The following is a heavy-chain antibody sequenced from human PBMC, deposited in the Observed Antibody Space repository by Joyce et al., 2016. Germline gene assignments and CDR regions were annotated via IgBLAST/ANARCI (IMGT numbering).Heavy chain of an antibody. CDR3: AKGDSSGYYYNYYFDY. Sequence: EVQLLESGGGLVQPGGSLTLSCAVSGFTFSSYAMSWVPQAPGTGLEWGSGFSGSGGSRYYADSVKGRFPISRENSINPLYLRMNSLRAEDTAVYFCAKGDSSGYYYNYYFDYWGQGTLVTVSS. V-gene: IGHV3-23*01. CDR2: FSGSGGSR. D-gene: IGHD3-22*01. J-gene: IGHJ4*02. CDR1: GFTFSSYA.